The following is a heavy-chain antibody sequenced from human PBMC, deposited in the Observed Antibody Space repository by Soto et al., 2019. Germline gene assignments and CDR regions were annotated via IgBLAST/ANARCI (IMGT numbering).Heavy chain of an antibody. CDR1: GFTFSDYY. D-gene: IGHD5-12*01. Sequence: GGSLRLSCAASGFTFSDYYMTWIRQAPGKGLEWVSYISSTGSTIYYADSVEGRFTVSRDNAKNSLFLQMNSLRAEDTAVYYCASRRDGYNWPYSFDYWGQGTLVTVSS. CDR3: ASRRDGYNWPYSFDY. J-gene: IGHJ4*02. V-gene: IGHV3-11*01. CDR2: ISSTGSTI.